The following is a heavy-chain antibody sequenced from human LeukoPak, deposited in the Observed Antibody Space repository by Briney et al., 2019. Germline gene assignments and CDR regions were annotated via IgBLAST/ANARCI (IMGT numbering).Heavy chain of an antibody. V-gene: IGHV4-59*08. CDR2: IYYSGST. Sequence: PSETLSLTCTVSGGSISSYYWSWLRQPPGKGLEWIGYIYYSGSTNYNPSLKSRVTISVDTSKNQFSLKLSSVTAADTAVYYCASCSGGSCYSGFDYWGQGTLVTVSS. J-gene: IGHJ4*02. CDR1: GGSISSYY. CDR3: ASCSGGSCYSGFDY. D-gene: IGHD2-15*01.